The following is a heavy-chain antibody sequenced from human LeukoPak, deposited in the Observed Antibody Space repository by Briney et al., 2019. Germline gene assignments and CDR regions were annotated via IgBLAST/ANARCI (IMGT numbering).Heavy chain of an antibody. D-gene: IGHD5-18*01. CDR2: IRHDGSNR. J-gene: IGHJ4*02. V-gene: IGHV3-30*02. Sequence: GGSLRLTCAASGFTFSSYGMHWVRQAPGKGLEWVAFIRHDGSNRYYADSVKGRFTISRDNSKNTPYLQMNSLRAEDTAIYYCTRGETTMVQFDYWGQGTLVTVSS. CDR3: TRGETTMVQFDY. CDR1: GFTFSSYG.